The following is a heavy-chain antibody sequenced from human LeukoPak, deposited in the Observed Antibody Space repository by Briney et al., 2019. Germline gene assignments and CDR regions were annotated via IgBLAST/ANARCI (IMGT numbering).Heavy chain of an antibody. CDR3: ARDRVLHYFDY. CDR1: GFTFSCHG. D-gene: IGHD3-16*01. V-gene: IGHV3-33*01. J-gene: IGHJ4*02. CDR2: IWYDGSDK. Sequence: PGRSLRLSCAASGFTFSCHGMHWVRQAPGKGLEWVAVIWYDGSDKYYADSVKGRFTISRDNSKNTLYLKMTSLRADDTAVYYCARDRVLHYFDYWGQGALVTVSS.